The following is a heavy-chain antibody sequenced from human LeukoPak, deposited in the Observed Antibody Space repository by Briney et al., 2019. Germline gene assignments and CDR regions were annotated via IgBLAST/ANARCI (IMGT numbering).Heavy chain of an antibody. Sequence: GGSLRLSCAASGFTFSSYAMSWVRQAPGKGLEWVSAISGSGGSTYYADSVKGRFTISRDNSKNTLYLQMNSLRAEDTAVYYCARYSSGYYGFDYWGQGTLVTVSS. J-gene: IGHJ4*02. V-gene: IGHV3-23*01. D-gene: IGHD3-22*01. CDR3: ARYSSGYYGFDY. CDR1: GFTFSSYA. CDR2: ISGSGGST.